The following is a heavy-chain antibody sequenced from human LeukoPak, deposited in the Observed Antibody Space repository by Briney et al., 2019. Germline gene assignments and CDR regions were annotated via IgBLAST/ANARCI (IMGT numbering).Heavy chain of an antibody. CDR3: AREGALGSSTSFDY. J-gene: IGHJ4*02. CDR2: TRNKANSYTT. V-gene: IGHV3-72*01. CDR1: GFSFSDHY. Sequence: GGSLRLSCAASGFSFSDHYMDWVRQAPGKGLEWVGRTRNKANSYTTEYAASVKGRFTISRDDSKNSLYLQMNSLKTEDTAVYYCAREGALGSSTSFDYWGQGTLVTVSS. D-gene: IGHD3-16*01.